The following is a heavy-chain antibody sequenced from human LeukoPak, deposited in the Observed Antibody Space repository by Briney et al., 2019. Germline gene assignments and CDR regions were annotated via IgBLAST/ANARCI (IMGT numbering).Heavy chain of an antibody. CDR2: INPNTGGT. CDR1: GYTFTGYF. J-gene: IGHJ4*02. CDR3: ARVHATGYFSLDLGY. V-gene: IGHV1-2*02. Sequence: ASVKVSCKASGYTFTGYFMHWVRQAPGQGLDWMGWINPNTGGTKYAQKFQGRVTMTRDTSIGTAYMELSTVTSDDTAVYFCARVHATGYFSLDLGYWGQGTLVTASS. D-gene: IGHD3-9*01.